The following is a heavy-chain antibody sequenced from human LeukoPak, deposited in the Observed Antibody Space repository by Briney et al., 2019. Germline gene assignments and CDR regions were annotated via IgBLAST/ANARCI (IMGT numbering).Heavy chain of an antibody. CDR1: GYTFTYYV. Sequence: ASVKVSCKTSGYTFTYYVISWVRQAPGQGLEWMGGISPNNGGTDYAQKFQGRVTMTRDTSISTVYMELSRLRPDDTAVFYCARLGPGAIDFDYWGQGTLVTVSS. V-gene: IGHV1-2*02. J-gene: IGHJ4*02. CDR2: ISPNNGGT. D-gene: IGHD2-2*02. CDR3: ARLGPGAIDFDY.